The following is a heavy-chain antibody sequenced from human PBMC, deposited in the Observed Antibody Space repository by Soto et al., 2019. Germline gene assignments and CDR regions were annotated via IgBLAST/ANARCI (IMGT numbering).Heavy chain of an antibody. Sequence: PSVKVSCKASGGTFSSYAISWVRQAPGQGLEWMGGITPIFGTANYAQKFQGRVTITADKSTSTAYMELSSLRSEDTAVYYCARGLLRFLEWSHYYGMDVWGQGTTVTVSS. J-gene: IGHJ6*02. V-gene: IGHV1-69*06. CDR1: GGTFSSYA. D-gene: IGHD3-3*01. CDR2: ITPIFGTA. CDR3: ARGLLRFLEWSHYYGMDV.